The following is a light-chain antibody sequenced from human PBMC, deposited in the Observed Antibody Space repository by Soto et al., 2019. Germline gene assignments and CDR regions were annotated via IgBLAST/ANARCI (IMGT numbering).Light chain of an antibody. J-gene: IGLJ1*01. Sequence: SVLSQPASVCGSPGLPIIISCTGTSSDVGSYNLVSWYQQHPGKAPKLMIYEVSKRPSGVSNRFSGSKSGNTASLTISGLQAEEETDYYCCSYAGSSTAIVGTGTKVPAL. V-gene: IGLV2-23*02. CDR3: CSYAGSSTAI. CDR2: EVS. CDR1: SSDVGSYNL.